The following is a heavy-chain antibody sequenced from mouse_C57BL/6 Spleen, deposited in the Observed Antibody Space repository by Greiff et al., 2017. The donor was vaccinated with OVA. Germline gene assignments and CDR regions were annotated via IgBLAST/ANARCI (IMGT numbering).Heavy chain of an antibody. CDR3: ARSYYGSSSDY. V-gene: IGHV1-64*01. Sequence: QLQQPGAELVKPGASVKLSCKASGYTFTSYWMHWVKQRPGQGLEWIGMIHPNSGSTNYNEKFKSKATLTVDKSSSTAYMQLSSLTSEDSAVYYCARSYYGSSSDYWGQGTTLTVSS. J-gene: IGHJ2*01. CDR2: IHPNSGST. D-gene: IGHD1-1*01. CDR1: GYTFTSYW.